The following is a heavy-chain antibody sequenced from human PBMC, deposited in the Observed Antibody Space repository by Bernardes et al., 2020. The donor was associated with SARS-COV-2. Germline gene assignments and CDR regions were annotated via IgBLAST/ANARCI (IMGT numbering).Heavy chain of an antibody. CDR3: ARDRGVLRFLEWLGDWVDP. Sequence: SLGLSCVASGFTFSSYTMNWVRQAPGKGLEWVSSITSKSSYIYYADSVKGRFTISRDNAKKSLYLQMNSLRAEDTAVYYCARDRGVLRFLEWLGDWVDPWGQGTLVTVSS. CDR1: GFTFSSYT. V-gene: IGHV3-21*01. CDR2: ITSKSSYI. J-gene: IGHJ5*02. D-gene: IGHD3-3*01.